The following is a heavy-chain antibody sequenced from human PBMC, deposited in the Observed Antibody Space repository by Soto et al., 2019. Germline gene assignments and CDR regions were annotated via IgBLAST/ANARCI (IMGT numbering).Heavy chain of an antibody. D-gene: IGHD5-18*01. CDR2: ISGSGGST. Sequence: EVQLLESGGGLVQPGGSLRLSCAASGFTFSSYAMSWVRQAPGKGLEWVSAISGSGGSTYYADSVKGRFTISRDNSKNTLYLQMNSRRAEDTAVYYCAKPGRVQLWLNYFDYWGQGTLVTVSS. CDR1: GFTFSSYA. CDR3: AKPGRVQLWLNYFDY. V-gene: IGHV3-23*01. J-gene: IGHJ4*02.